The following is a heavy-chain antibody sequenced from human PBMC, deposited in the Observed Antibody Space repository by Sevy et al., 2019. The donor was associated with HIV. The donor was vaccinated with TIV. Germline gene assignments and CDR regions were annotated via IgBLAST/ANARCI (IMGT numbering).Heavy chain of an antibody. CDR3: ARERLRCVRHLSFPPDY. D-gene: IGHD3-3*01. V-gene: IGHV3-48*02. Sequence: GGSLRLSCAASGFTFSSYSMNWVRQAPGKGLEWVSYISSSSTIYYADSVKGRFTISRDNAKNSLYLQMNSLRDEDTAVYYCARERLRCVRHLSFPPDYWGQGTLVTVSS. CDR1: GFTFSSYS. CDR2: ISSSSTI. J-gene: IGHJ4*02.